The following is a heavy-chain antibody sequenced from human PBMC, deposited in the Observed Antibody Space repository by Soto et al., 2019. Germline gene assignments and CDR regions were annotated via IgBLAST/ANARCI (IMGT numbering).Heavy chain of an antibody. Sequence: LRLSCAASGFTVSSNYMSWVRQAPGKGLEWVSVIYSGDTTYYADSVKGRFTISRDNSKNTLFLQMNSLRAEDTAVYYCATRIAATGRYFFDYWDQGTLVTVSS. J-gene: IGHJ4*02. CDR3: ATRIAATGRYFFDY. CDR2: IYSGDTT. CDR1: GFTVSSNY. V-gene: IGHV3-53*01. D-gene: IGHD6-13*01.